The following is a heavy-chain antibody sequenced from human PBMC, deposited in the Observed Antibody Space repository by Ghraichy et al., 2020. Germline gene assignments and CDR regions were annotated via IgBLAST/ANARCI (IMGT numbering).Heavy chain of an antibody. J-gene: IGHJ4*02. Sequence: GGSLRLSCAASGFTFSNAWMSWVRQAPGKGLEWVGRIKSKTDGGTTDYAAPVKGRFTISRDDSKNTLYLQMNSLKTEDTAVYYCTTNLIAGLRWPPGTNDYWGQGTLVTVSS. CDR3: TTNLIAGLRWPPGTNDY. CDR1: GFTFSNAW. D-gene: IGHD4-23*01. V-gene: IGHV3-15*01. CDR2: IKSKTDGGTT.